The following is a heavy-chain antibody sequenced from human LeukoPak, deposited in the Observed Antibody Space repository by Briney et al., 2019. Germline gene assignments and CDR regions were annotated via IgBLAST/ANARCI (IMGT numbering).Heavy chain of an antibody. CDR2: ISGSGGST. J-gene: IGHJ4*02. V-gene: IGHV3-23*01. D-gene: IGHD3-10*01. Sequence: PGGSLRLSCAASGFTFSSYAMSWVRQAPGKGLEWVSAISGSGGSTYYADSVKGRFTISRDNAKKSLYLQMNSLRVEDTAVYYCAREVRGVIGPADYWGQGTLVTVSS. CDR1: GFTFSSYA. CDR3: AREVRGVIGPADY.